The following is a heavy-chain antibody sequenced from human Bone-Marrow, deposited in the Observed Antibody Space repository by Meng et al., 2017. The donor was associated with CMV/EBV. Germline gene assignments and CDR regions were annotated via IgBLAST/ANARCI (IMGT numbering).Heavy chain of an antibody. Sequence: SLKISCVASGFMFDDFAMHWVRQTAGKGLEWVSGISYNGNDIAYSDSVKGRFSISRDHAKNPLYLQMNSPRAEDPALYYCAKDSQQWLILSCYYGMDVWGQGTTVTVSS. CDR1: GFMFDDFA. CDR3: AKDSQQWLILSCYYGMDV. V-gene: IGHV3-9*01. D-gene: IGHD5-12*01. J-gene: IGHJ6*02. CDR2: ISYNGNDI.